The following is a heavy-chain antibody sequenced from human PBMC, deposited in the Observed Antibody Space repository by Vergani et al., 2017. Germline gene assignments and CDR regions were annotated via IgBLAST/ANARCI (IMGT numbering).Heavy chain of an antibody. CDR1: GFTFSDHY. Sequence: EVQLVESGGGLVQPGGSLRLSCAASGFTFSDHYMDWVRQAPGKGLEWVGRTRNKANSYTTEYAASVKGRFTISRDDSKNSLYLQMNILKIEDTAVYYCARLGYCSSTTCRQAFDIWGQGTMVTVSS. J-gene: IGHJ3*02. CDR2: TRNKANSYTT. D-gene: IGHD2-2*01. CDR3: ARLGYCSSTTCRQAFDI. V-gene: IGHV3-72*01.